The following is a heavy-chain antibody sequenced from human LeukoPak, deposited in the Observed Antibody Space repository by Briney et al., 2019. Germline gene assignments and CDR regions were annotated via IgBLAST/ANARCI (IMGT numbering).Heavy chain of an antibody. CDR3: AKGVGTYYYDSSHFDY. CDR2: ISWNSGSI. CDR1: GFTFDDYA. D-gene: IGHD3-22*01. V-gene: IGHV3-9*01. Sequence: PGRSLRLSCAASGFTFDDYAMHWVRQAPGKGLEWVSGISWNSGSIGYADSVKGRFAISRDNAKNSLYLQMNSLRAEDTALYYCAKGVGTYYYDSSHFDYWGQGTLVTVSS. J-gene: IGHJ4*02.